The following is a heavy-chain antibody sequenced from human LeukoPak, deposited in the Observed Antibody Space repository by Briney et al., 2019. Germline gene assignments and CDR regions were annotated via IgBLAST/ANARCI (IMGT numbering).Heavy chain of an antibody. J-gene: IGHJ6*03. CDR1: GFTFSSYW. CDR2: IKQDGSEK. V-gene: IGHV3-7*01. Sequence: PGGSLRLSCAASGFTFSSYWMSWVRQAPGKGLEWVANIKQDGSEKYYVDSVKGRFTISRDNAKNSLYLQMNSLRAEDTAVYYCARDQSHYYDSSGYYRYYYYYMDVWGKGTTVTVSS. D-gene: IGHD3-22*01. CDR3: ARDQSHYYDSSGYYRYYYYYMDV.